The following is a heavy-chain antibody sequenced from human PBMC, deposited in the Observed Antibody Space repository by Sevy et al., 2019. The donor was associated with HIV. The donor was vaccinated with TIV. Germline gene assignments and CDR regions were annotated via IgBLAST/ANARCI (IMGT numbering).Heavy chain of an antibody. Sequence: GGSLRLSCTASGFTFSAYWMTWVRQAPGKGLEWVASIREDGSDKKDVDSVRGRLTISRDNAKNLLYLQMNSLRAEDTALYYCARLSCGGGSCYSAFDYWGQGTLVTVSS. D-gene: IGHD2-15*01. CDR3: ARLSCGGGSCYSAFDY. J-gene: IGHJ4*02. V-gene: IGHV3-7*01. CDR2: IREDGSDK. CDR1: GFTFSAYW.